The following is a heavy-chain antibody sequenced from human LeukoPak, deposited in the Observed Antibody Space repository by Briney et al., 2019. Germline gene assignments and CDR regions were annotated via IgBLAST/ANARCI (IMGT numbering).Heavy chain of an antibody. J-gene: IGHJ6*03. V-gene: IGHV1-8*01. CDR3: ARGLTSRTYYYYYMDV. CDR2: MNPNSGNT. CDR1: GYTFTSYE. Sequence: VASVKVSCKASGYTFTSYEINWVRQATGQGLEWMGWMNPNSGNTGYAQKFQGRVTITADESTSTAYMELSSLRSEDTAVYYCARGLTSRTYYYYYMDVWGKGTTVTVSS. D-gene: IGHD1-14*01.